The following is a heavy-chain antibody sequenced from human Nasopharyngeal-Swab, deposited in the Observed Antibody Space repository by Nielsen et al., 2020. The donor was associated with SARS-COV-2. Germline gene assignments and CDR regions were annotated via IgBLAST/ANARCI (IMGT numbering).Heavy chain of an antibody. CDR3: ARERTDCSGGSCYSYGMDV. CDR1: GFTFSSYD. V-gene: IGHV3-13*01. D-gene: IGHD2-15*01. CDR2: IGTAGDT. Sequence: GESLKISCAASGFTFSSYDMHWVRQATGKGLEWVSAIGTAGDTYYPGSVKDRFTISRENAKNSLYLQMNSLRAGDTAVYYCARERTDCSGGSCYSYGMDVWGQGTTVTVSS. J-gene: IGHJ6*02.